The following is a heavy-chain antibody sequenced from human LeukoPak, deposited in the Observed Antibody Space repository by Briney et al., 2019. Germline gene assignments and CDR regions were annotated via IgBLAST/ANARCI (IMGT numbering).Heavy chain of an antibody. D-gene: IGHD1-26*01. Sequence: ASVKVSCKASGYTFTSYFVHWVRQAPGQGLEWMGVVNPSSGSTTYSQKFQGRVTMTRDTSTSTVYMDLSSLRSEDTAVYYCARAVGPRGGNWLDPWGQGTLVTVSS. V-gene: IGHV1-46*01. J-gene: IGHJ5*02. CDR2: VNPSSGST. CDR1: GYTFTSYF. CDR3: ARAVGPRGGNWLDP.